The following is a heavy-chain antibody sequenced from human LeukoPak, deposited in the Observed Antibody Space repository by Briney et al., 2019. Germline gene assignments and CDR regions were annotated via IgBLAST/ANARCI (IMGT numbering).Heavy chain of an antibody. V-gene: IGHV1-2*02. D-gene: IGHD3-3*01. Sequence: ASLTVSCKASGFTFTDYYMHWVRQAPGQGPEWMGWINPVSGGTDFAQKFQGRVTFSRDLSITTVHMDLRRLRFDDTAVYYCARDRSRVLDYWGQGTVVTVSS. CDR1: GFTFTDYY. CDR2: INPVSGGT. J-gene: IGHJ4*02. CDR3: ARDRSRVLDY.